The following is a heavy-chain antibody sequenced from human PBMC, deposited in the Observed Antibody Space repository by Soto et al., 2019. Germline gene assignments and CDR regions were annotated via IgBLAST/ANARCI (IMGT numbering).Heavy chain of an antibody. CDR3: GAYCSGTYCYDWFDP. Sequence: KPSETLSLTSTVSGGSIDTGRYYFGWIRQPPGKGLEWIWILYNAGAPHYNSSLKGRVTIFADKSQNQFSLRLTSVTAADTAVYYCGAYCSGTYCYDWFDPWGQGTLVTVSS. D-gene: IGHD2-15*01. V-gene: IGHV4-39*01. CDR1: GGSIDTGRYY. J-gene: IGHJ5*02. CDR2: LYNAGAP.